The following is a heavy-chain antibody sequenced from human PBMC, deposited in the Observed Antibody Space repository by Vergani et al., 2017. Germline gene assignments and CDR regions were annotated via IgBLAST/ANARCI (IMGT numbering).Heavy chain of an antibody. J-gene: IGHJ3*02. CDR2: IYPGDSDT. V-gene: IGHV5-51*01. D-gene: IGHD2-15*01. CDR1: GYSFTTYW. Sequence: EVQLVQSGAEVKKPGESLKIPCKGSGYSFTTYWIGWVRQMPXKGLEWMGIIYPGDSDTRYSPSFQGQVTISADKSNSTAYLQWSSLKASDTAMYYCARRLDGYCSGGSCYSPGAFDIWGQGTMVTVSS. CDR3: ARRLDGYCSGGSCYSPGAFDI.